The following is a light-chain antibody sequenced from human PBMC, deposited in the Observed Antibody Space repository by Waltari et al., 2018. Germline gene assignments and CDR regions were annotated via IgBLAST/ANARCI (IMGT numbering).Light chain of an antibody. Sequence: EIVVTQSPATLSLSPGERATLSCRASESVSTNVAWYQQKPGHPPRILIYDASTRATGIPARFSGSGSGTEFTLSISSLQSEDFAVYYCHQYKNWPPWTFGQGTKVEIK. CDR3: HQYKNWPPWT. CDR1: ESVSTN. J-gene: IGKJ1*01. V-gene: IGKV3-15*01. CDR2: DAS.